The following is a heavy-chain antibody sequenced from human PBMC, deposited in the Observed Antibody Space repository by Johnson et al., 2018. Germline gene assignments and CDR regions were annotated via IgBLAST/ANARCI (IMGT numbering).Heavy chain of an antibody. V-gene: IGHV1-69*01. CDR1: GGTFSSYA. D-gene: IGHD2-2*01. Sequence: QVQLVQSGAEVKKPGSSVKVSCKASGGTFSSYAISWVRQAPGQGLEWMGGIIPIFGTANYAQKFQGRVTITADESTSTAYMELCSLRSGDTAGYYCARGCTSCHLPSRFYYGMDVWGQGTTVTVS. CDR2: IIPIFGTA. J-gene: IGHJ6*02. CDR3: ARGCTSCHLPSRFYYGMDV.